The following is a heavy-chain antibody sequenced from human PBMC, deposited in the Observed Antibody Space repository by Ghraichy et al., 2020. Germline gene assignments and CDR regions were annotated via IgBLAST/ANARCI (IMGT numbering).Heavy chain of an antibody. D-gene: IGHD6-19*01. CDR3: TSSGETSTGWVDY. J-gene: IGHJ4*02. Sequence: SCVTSGLSFSHAWMNWVRQAPGKGLEWVVRIRSKADGGTADLIAPVEGRFTVSRDDSQNTLFLEMKSLKTEDTGVYFCTSSGETSTGWVDYWGQGTLVTVSS. CDR1: GLSFSHAW. V-gene: IGHV3-15*07. CDR2: IRSKADGGTA.